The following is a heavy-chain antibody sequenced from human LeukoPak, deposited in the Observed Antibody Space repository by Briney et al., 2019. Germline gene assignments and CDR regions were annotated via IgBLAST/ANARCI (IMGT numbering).Heavy chain of an antibody. CDR2: IKSKTDGGTT. D-gene: IGHD6-6*01. Sequence: GGSLRLSCAASAFTFSNDWMSWVRQAPGKGLEWVGHIKSKTDGGTTDYAAPVKGRFTISRDDSKNTLYLQMNSLKTEDTAVYYRTRQQLVFDCWGQGTLVTVSS. CDR3: TRQQLVFDC. V-gene: IGHV3-15*01. CDR1: AFTFSNDW. J-gene: IGHJ4*02.